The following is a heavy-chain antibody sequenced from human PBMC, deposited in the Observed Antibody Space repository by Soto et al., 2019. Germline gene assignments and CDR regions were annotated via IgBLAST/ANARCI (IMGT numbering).Heavy chain of an antibody. Sequence: HLQLQESGPGLVKPSETLSLTCTVSGGSISSSGYYWGWIRQPQGKGLEWIGSIYYTGGSTYHNPSRRSRVTMSVDTSRNQFSLKLNSVTAADTAVYYCARREFSYGSFDYWGQGSLVTVS. CDR3: ARREFSYGSFDY. CDR1: GGSISSSGYY. V-gene: IGHV4-39*01. CDR2: IYYTGGST. J-gene: IGHJ4*02. D-gene: IGHD5-18*01.